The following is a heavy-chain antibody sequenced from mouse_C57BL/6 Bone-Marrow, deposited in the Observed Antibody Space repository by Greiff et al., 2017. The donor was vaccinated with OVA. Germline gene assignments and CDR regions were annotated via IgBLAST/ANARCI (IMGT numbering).Heavy chain of an antibody. CDR1: GYSFTSYY. CDR3: ARYFTTDWYFDV. V-gene: IGHV1-66*01. J-gene: IGHJ1*03. D-gene: IGHD1-1*01. CDR2: IYPGSGNT. Sequence: VQLVESGPELVKPGASVKISCKASGYSFTSYYIHWVKQRPGQGLEWIGWIYPGSGNTKYNEKFKGKATLTADTSSSTAYMQLSSLTSEDSAVYYCARYFTTDWYFDVWGTGTTVTVSS.